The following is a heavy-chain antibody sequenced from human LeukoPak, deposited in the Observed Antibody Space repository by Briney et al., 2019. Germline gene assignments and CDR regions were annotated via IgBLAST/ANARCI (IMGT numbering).Heavy chain of an antibody. CDR3: ASFSWGTAFDI. CDR2: IYNSGST. CDR1: GGSISTYY. Sequence: SETLSLTCTVSGGSISTYYWSWIRQPAGKGLEWIGRIYNSGSTNYNPSLKSRVTMSVDTSKSQFSLKLNSVTAADTAVYYCASFSWGTAFDIWGQGTMVTVSS. V-gene: IGHV4-4*07. J-gene: IGHJ3*02. D-gene: IGHD3-16*01.